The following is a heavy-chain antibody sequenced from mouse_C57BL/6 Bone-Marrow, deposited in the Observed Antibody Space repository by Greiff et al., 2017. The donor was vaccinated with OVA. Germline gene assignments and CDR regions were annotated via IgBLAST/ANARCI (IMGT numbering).Heavy chain of an antibody. CDR2: ISSGSSTI. CDR3: ARFYYYGSSRPYAMDY. J-gene: IGHJ4*01. V-gene: IGHV5-17*01. Sequence: EVMLVESGGGLVKPGGSLKLSCAASGFTFSDYGMHWVRQAPEKGLEWVAYISSGSSTIYYADTVKGRFTISRDNAKNTLFLQMTSLRSEDTAMYYCARFYYYGSSRPYAMDYWGQGTSVTVSS. D-gene: IGHD1-1*01. CDR1: GFTFSDYG.